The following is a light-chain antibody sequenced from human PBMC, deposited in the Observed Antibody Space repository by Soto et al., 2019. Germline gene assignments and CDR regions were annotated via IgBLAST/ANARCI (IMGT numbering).Light chain of an antibody. CDR2: EVT. Sequence: QSVLAQPASVSGSPGQTITISCTGTSSDVGRYNTVSWYQHHPGKAPKLIIYEVTHRPAGISDRFSASKSGNTASLTISGLQAEDQPDYHCNSLRVNHLYVFGSGTKFTVL. V-gene: IGLV2-14*01. CDR1: SSDVGRYNT. CDR3: NSLRVNHLYV. J-gene: IGLJ1*01.